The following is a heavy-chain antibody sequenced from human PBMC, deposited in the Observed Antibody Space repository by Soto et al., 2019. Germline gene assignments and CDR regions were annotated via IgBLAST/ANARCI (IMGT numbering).Heavy chain of an antibody. Sequence: GASVKVSCKASGYTFIGYYIHWVRQAPGQGLEWMGWINPNSGGTNYAQRFQGWGTMTRDRSISTAYMELSRLKSDDTAVYYCARVGGGLASLGYYGMDVWGQGTTVTVSS. CDR3: ARVGGGLASLGYYGMDV. V-gene: IGHV1-2*04. CDR1: GYTFIGYY. J-gene: IGHJ6*02. CDR2: INPNSGGT. D-gene: IGHD3-10*01.